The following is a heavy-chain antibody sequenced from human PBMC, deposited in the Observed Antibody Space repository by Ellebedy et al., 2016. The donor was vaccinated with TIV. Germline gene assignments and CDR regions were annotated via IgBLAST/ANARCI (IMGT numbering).Heavy chain of an antibody. CDR3: ARVSRHVGPRYWYFAL. J-gene: IGHJ2*01. V-gene: IGHV4-59*08. CDR2: IYDSGDS. Sequence: MPSETLSLTCTVSGGSISNYYWSWIRQSPGKGLEWIGYIYDSGDSNYNPSLEGRVTMVVDTYKNQLSLKLRSVTAADTAVYYCARVSRHVGPRYWYFALWGRGTLVTVSS. CDR1: GGSISNYY. D-gene: IGHD2/OR15-2a*01.